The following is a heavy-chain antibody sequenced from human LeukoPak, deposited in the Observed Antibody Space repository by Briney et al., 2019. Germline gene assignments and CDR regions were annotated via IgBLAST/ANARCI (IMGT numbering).Heavy chain of an antibody. V-gene: IGHV4-39*01. J-gene: IGHJ4*02. Sequence: SETLSLTCTVSGGSISGNSFYRGWVRQPPGKGLEWIGNIYYTGITYYNPSLKSRVTISVDTSKNQFSLKLNSVTAADTAVYYCASPGITTFDYWGQGTLVTVSS. CDR3: ASPGITTFDY. D-gene: IGHD3-22*01. CDR2: IYYTGIT. CDR1: GGSISGNSFY.